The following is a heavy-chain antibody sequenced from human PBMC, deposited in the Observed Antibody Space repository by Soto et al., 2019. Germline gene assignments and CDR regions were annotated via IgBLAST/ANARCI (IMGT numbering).Heavy chain of an antibody. D-gene: IGHD1-26*01. CDR2: IWYDGSHK. Sequence: QVQLVESGGGVVQPGRSLRLSCAASGFTFSSYGMHWVRQAPGKGLEWGAVIWYDGSHKNYADSVKGRFTISRDNSKSTLFLQMSSLAAEDTAVYYCARGSYSNSYGMDVWGQGTTVTVSS. V-gene: IGHV3-33*01. CDR3: ARGSYSNSYGMDV. J-gene: IGHJ6*02. CDR1: GFTFSSYG.